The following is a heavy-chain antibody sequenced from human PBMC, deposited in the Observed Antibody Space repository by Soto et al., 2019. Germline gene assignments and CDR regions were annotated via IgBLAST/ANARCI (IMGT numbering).Heavy chain of an antibody. V-gene: IGHV3-23*01. CDR2: ISGSGGST. CDR1: GFTFSSYA. CDR3: AKDLSHSSSSGY. J-gene: IGHJ4*02. Sequence: EVQLLESGGGLVQPGGSLRLSCAASGFTFSSYAMSWVRQAPGKGLEWVSAISGSGGSTYYADSVKGRFTISRDNSKNTLYLQINSLRAEDTAVYYCAKDLSHSSSSGYWGQGTLVTVSS. D-gene: IGHD6-6*01.